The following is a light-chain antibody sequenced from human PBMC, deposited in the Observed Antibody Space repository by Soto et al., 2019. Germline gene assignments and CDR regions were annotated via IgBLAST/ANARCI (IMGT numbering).Light chain of an antibody. Sequence: EVVLTQSPATLSVSPGERATFSCRASESVGSNLAWYQQKPGQAPSLLIYTTSTRASGVPARFSGSGSGTEFTLTINCLQTEDFVLYYCQQYNSWPRTFGQGTKVDIK. CDR2: TTS. J-gene: IGKJ1*01. CDR1: ESVGSN. CDR3: QQYNSWPRT. V-gene: IGKV3-15*01.